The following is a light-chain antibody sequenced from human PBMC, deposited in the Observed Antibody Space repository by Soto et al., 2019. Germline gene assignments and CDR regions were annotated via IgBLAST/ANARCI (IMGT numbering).Light chain of an antibody. J-gene: IGKJ1*01. CDR2: GAS. CDR3: QQYNNWPRGT. CDR1: QSVSSN. V-gene: IGKV3-15*01. Sequence: EIVLTQSPGTLSLSPWERATLSCRASQSVSSNLAWYQQKPGQAPRLLLYGASTTATGIPARFSGSGSGTEFTLTISSLQSEDFAVYYCQQYNNWPRGTFGQGTKVDIK.